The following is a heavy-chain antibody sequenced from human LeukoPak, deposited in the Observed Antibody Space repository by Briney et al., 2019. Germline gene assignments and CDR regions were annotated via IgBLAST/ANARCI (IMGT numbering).Heavy chain of an antibody. CDR1: GYTFTRYH. J-gene: IGHJ1*01. V-gene: IGHV1-46*01. CDR2: ISPSSGST. D-gene: IGHD3-16*01. Sequence: GASVKVSCKASGYTFTRYHMHWVRQAPGQGLEWLGIISPSSGSTNYAQKFQGRVTMTRDTSTSTVYMELSSLRSEDTAVYYCARERMFGEYFQHWGQGTLVTVSS. CDR3: ARERMFGEYFQH.